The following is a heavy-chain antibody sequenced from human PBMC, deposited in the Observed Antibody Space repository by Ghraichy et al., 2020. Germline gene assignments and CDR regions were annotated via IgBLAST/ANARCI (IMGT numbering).Heavy chain of an antibody. D-gene: IGHD3-22*01. CDR1: GGSIRSYHW. CDR2: VYYNGST. CDR3: TREAFTFIENWFDP. Sequence: SETLSLTCAVSGGSIRSYHWWSWVRQPPGKGLEWIGDVYYNGSTNCNPSLKSRVTMSVAMSKNQFSLRLTSVTAAATAVYYCTREAFTFIENWFDPWGPGTLVTVSS. J-gene: IGHJ5*02. V-gene: IGHV4-4*02.